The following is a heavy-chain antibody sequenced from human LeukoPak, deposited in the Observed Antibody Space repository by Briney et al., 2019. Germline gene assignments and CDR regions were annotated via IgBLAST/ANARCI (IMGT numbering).Heavy chain of an antibody. J-gene: IGHJ4*02. Sequence: HGESLQISCKGSGYSFTSYWIGWVRQMPGKGLEWVGIIFPGDSDSRYSPSLQGQVTISADTSISTAYLQWSSLKASDTAMYFCARPYSSGWPYSFEYWGQGTLVTVSS. CDR1: GYSFTSYW. CDR2: IFPGDSDS. V-gene: IGHV5-51*01. CDR3: ARPYSSGWPYSFEY. D-gene: IGHD6-19*01.